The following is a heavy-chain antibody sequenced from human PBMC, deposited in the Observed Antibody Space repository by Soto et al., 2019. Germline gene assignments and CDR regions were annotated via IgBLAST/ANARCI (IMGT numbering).Heavy chain of an antibody. Sequence: GGSLRLSCAASGFTFSSYAMHWVRQAPGKGLEWVAVISYDGSNKYYADSVKGRFTISRDNSKNTLYLQMNSLRAEDTAVYYCAREQGGYSYGLLFDYWGQGTLVTVSS. CDR3: AREQGGYSYGLLFDY. D-gene: IGHD5-18*01. CDR1: GFTFSSYA. V-gene: IGHV3-30-3*01. CDR2: ISYDGSNK. J-gene: IGHJ4*02.